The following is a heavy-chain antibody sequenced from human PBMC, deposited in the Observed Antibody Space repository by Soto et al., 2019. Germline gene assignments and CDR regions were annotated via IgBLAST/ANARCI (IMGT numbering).Heavy chain of an antibody. CDR1: GLTFSSYA. V-gene: IGHV3-23*01. Sequence: GGSLRLSCAASGLTFSSYAMIWVGQAPGKGLEWVSAISGSGGSTYYADSVKGRFTISRDNSKNTLYLQMNSLRAEDTAVYYCHSYDFWSGYYFLGAFDIWGQGTMVTVSS. J-gene: IGHJ3*02. CDR2: ISGSGGST. CDR3: HSYDFWSGYYFLGAFDI. D-gene: IGHD3-3*01.